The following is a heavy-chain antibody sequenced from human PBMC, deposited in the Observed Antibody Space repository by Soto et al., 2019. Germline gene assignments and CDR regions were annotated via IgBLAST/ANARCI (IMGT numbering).Heavy chain of an antibody. CDR1: GYTFTSYG. J-gene: IGHJ3*02. CDR3: ARGRSAVRARGDAFDI. D-gene: IGHD3-10*01. V-gene: IGHV1-18*01. Sequence: QVQLVQSGAEVKQPGASVKVSCKASGYTFTSYGISWVRQAPGQGLEWMGWISAYNGNTNYAQKLQGRVTMTTDTSTSTAYMELRSLGSDDTAVYYCARGRSAVRARGDAFDIWGQGTMVTVSS. CDR2: ISAYNGNT.